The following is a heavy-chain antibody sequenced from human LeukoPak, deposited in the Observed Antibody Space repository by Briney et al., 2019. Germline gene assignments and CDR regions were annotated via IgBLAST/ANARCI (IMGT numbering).Heavy chain of an antibody. CDR1: GGSVNSGTYY. CDR3: ARDPMYYYDSSGYYWDR. Sequence: PSETLSLTCSVSGGSVNSGTYYWSWIRQPPGKGLEWIGNIYYSGSAYYNPSLKSRVTISVDTSKNQFSLKLSSVTAADTAVYYCARDPMYYYDSSGYYWDRWGQGTLVTVSS. D-gene: IGHD3-22*01. J-gene: IGHJ4*02. CDR2: IYYSGSA. V-gene: IGHV4-39*07.